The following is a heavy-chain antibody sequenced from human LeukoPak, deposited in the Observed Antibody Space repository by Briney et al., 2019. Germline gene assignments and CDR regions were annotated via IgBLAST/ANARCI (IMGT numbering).Heavy chain of an antibody. CDR3: AKFLPTHIVVANYYFDY. J-gene: IGHJ4*02. CDR1: GFTVSSNY. Sequence: QPGGSLRLSCAASGFTVSSNYMSWVRQAPGKGLEWVSVIYSGGSTYYADSVKGRFTISRDNSKNTLYLQMNSLRAEDTAVYYCAKFLPTHIVVANYYFDYWGQGTLVTVSS. V-gene: IGHV3-53*01. D-gene: IGHD2-21*01. CDR2: IYSGGST.